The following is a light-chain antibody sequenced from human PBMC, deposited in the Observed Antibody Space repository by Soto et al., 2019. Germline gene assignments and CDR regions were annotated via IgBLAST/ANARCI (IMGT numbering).Light chain of an antibody. CDR2: GAS. V-gene: IGKV3-15*01. J-gene: IGKJ1*01. Sequence: EEVMTQSPAPLSVSPGERATLSCRASQSVNSNLAWYQQKPGQAPRLLIYGASTRATGIPARFSGSGSGTEFTLTISILQSEDIAVYYCQQYTAWPPWTFGQGTKVDI. CDR3: QQYTAWPPWT. CDR1: QSVNSN.